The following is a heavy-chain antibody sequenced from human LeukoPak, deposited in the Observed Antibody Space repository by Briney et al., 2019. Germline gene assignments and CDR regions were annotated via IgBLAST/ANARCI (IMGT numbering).Heavy chain of an antibody. CDR2: IYYSGST. D-gene: IGHD3-3*01. J-gene: IGHJ4*02. V-gene: IGHV4-59*08. CDR1: GGSISSYY. Sequence: SETLSLTCTVSGGSISSYYWSWIRQPPGKGLEWIGYIYYSGSTNYNPSLKSRVTISVDTSKNQFSLKLSSVTAADTAVYYCARGGYDFWSGYYMGFDYWGQGTLVTVSS. CDR3: ARGGYDFWSGYYMGFDY.